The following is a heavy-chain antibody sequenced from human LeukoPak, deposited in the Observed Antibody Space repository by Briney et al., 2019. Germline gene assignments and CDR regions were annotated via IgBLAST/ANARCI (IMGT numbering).Heavy chain of an antibody. CDR3: ASASSHRTAAGGDY. CDR2: INGDGGSR. CDR1: GFTFSTYW. D-gene: IGHD6-13*01. V-gene: IGHV3-74*01. J-gene: IGHJ4*02. Sequence: QPGGSLRPSCAASGFTFSTYWMHWVRQAPGKGLVWVSRINGDGGSRNYADSVKGRFTISRDNAKNTLYLQMSSLRVEDTAVYYCASASSHRTAAGGDYWGQGTLVTVST.